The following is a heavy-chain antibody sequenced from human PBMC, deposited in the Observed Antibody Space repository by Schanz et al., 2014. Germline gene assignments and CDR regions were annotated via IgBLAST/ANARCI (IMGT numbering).Heavy chain of an antibody. J-gene: IGHJ1*01. CDR3: ARSTSMYFLQ. V-gene: IGHV3-74*01. Sequence: EVQLVESGGELVQPGGSLRLSCAASGFTFSSYWMHWVRQVPGKGPVWVSRINGDGSSTLYADSVKGRFTISRDNAKTTLYVQMNSLRAQDTAGYYCARSTSMYFLQWGQGTLVTVSS. CDR1: GFTFSSYW. CDR2: INGDGSST. D-gene: IGHD2-2*01.